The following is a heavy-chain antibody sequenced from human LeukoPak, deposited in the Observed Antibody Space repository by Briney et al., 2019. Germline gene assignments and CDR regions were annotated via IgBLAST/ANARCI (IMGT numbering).Heavy chain of an antibody. CDR1: GFTFSSYG. Sequence: GGSLRLSCAASGFTFSSYGMNWVRQAPGKGLEFVAYISSSGATIYYADSLKGRFTISRDNAKNSLYLRMNSLRDEDTAVYFCVRANSLMVRGVITYFDSWGQGTLVTVSS. D-gene: IGHD3-10*01. V-gene: IGHV3-48*02. CDR2: ISSSGATI. CDR3: VRANSLMVRGVITYFDS. J-gene: IGHJ4*02.